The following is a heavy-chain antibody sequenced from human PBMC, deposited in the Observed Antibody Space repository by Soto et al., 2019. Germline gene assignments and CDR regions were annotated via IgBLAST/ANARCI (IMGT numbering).Heavy chain of an antibody. V-gene: IGHV3-30*18. CDR1: VFTFISYG. CDR2: ISYDGSNK. CDR3: AKDRAPYYYYYGMDV. Sequence: GWSLRLSCASSVFTFISYGMQWVRQAPGKGLEWVAVISYDGSNKYYADSVKGRFTISRDNSKNTLYLQMNSLRAEDTAVYYCAKDRAPYYYYYGMDVWGQGTTVTVSS. J-gene: IGHJ6*02.